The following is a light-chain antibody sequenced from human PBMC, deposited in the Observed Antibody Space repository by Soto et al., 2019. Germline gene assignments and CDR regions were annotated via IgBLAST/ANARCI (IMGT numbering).Light chain of an antibody. Sequence: DIVMTQSPLSLPVTPGEPASISCRSSQSLLHSNGFNYLDWYLQKPGLSPQLLIYLGSNRASGVPDRFSGSGSGTDFTLKISRVEAEDVGVYYCMQALQTPLTFGQGTKVEIQ. J-gene: IGKJ1*01. CDR3: MQALQTPLT. V-gene: IGKV2-28*01. CDR1: QSLLHSNGFNY. CDR2: LGS.